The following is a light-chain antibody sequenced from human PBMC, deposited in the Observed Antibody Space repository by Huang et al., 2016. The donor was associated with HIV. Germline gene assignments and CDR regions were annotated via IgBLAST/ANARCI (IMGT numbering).Light chain of an antibody. CDR1: QSSISTY. Sequence: IVLTQSPGTLSLSPGERATLACRASQSSISTYLAWYQEKPGQAPRLLSYGASSSATGIPDRFSGCGSGTDFTLTITRLEPEDFALYYCQQYGSSPLTFGGGTKVEIK. CDR2: GAS. CDR3: QQYGSSPLT. V-gene: IGKV3-20*01. J-gene: IGKJ4*01.